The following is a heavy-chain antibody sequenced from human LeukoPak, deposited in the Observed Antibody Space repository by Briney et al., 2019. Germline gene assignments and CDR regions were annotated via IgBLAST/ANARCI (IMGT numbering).Heavy chain of an antibody. Sequence: PGGSLRLSCAASGFRFSDYSMNWVRQAPGKGLEWVGRIKRKTDGGTTDYAAPVKGRFTISRDDSKNTLYLQMNNLRAEDTAVYYCVRDVWGDRDSYFDRWGQGTLVTVSS. V-gene: IGHV3-15*05. D-gene: IGHD5-24*01. J-gene: IGHJ4*02. CDR1: GFRFSDYS. CDR2: IKRKTDGGTT. CDR3: VRDVWGDRDSYFDR.